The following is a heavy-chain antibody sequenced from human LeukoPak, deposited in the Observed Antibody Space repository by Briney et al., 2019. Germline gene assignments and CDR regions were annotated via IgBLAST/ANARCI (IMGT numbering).Heavy chain of an antibody. CDR2: IYTSGST. D-gene: IGHD3-10*01. J-gene: IGHJ5*02. CDR3: ARGGTMVRGVYAPFDP. Sequence: KPSQTLSLTCTVSGGSISSGSYYWSWIRQPAGKGLEWIGRIYTSGSTNYNPSLKSRVTISVDTSKNQFSLKLSSVTAADTAVYYCARGGTMVRGVYAPFDPWGQGTLVTVSS. V-gene: IGHV4-61*02. CDR1: GGSISSGSYY.